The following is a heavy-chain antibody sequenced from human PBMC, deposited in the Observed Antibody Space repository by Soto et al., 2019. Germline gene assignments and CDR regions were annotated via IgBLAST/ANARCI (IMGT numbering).Heavy chain of an antibody. CDR2: ISYDGTNK. CDR3: AKDLQSYGDYDYYCYGMDV. V-gene: IGHV3-30*18. CDR1: GFTFSTYG. J-gene: IGHJ6*02. D-gene: IGHD4-17*01. Sequence: VQLVESGGGEVQPGRSLTISCAASGFTFSTYGMHWVRQTPGKGLEWVAVISYDGTNKFYSDSVKGRFTISRDNFKNRLTLQMNSLRADDTAVYSCAKDLQSYGDYDYYCYGMDVWGLGTRVTVSS.